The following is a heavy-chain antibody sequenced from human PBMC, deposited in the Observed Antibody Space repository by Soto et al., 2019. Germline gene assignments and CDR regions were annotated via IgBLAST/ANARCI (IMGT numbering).Heavy chain of an antibody. V-gene: IGHV3-23*01. J-gene: IGHJ6*02. CDR1: GFTFTDYA. Sequence: EVQLLESGGGLAQPGGSLRLSCAASGFTFTDYAMSWVRQAPGKGLEWVSAISAGGERTYYADSVKGRFTISRDTSKNSLYLQMTSLTAEDPAVYYCAQDASVVVPAASGYGLDVWGQGTTVTVSS. CDR2: ISAGGERT. D-gene: IGHD2-2*01. CDR3: AQDASVVVPAASGYGLDV.